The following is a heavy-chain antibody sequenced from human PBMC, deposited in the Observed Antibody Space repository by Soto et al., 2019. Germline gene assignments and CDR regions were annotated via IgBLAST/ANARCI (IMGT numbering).Heavy chain of an antibody. CDR3: ARTLPNRQLFDS. CDR2: IYDSGST. J-gene: IGHJ4*02. V-gene: IGHV4-59*01. CDR1: GGSISNYY. D-gene: IGHD1-1*01. Sequence: PSETLSLTCTVSGGSISNYYWSWVRQPPGKGLEWIGYIYDSGSTNYNPSLESRLTISIDTSKNQFSLRLASVTAADTAVYYCARTLPNRQLFDSWSQGTLVTVSS.